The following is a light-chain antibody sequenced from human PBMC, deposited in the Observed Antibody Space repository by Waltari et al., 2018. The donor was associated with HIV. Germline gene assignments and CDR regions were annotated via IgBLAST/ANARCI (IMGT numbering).Light chain of an antibody. CDR3: SAWDDNVNSL. J-gene: IGLJ2*01. CDR2: NTH. Sequence: QSGLTQPPSAPGTIGQRVTTSCFGRRSNIGGNSVMWYRPPPGTAPRLLIYNTHQRPSGVPDRFSGSKSGTSAYLAISGLQAADEADYYCSAWDDNVNSLFGGGTKLTVL. CDR1: RSNIGGNS. V-gene: IGLV1-44*01.